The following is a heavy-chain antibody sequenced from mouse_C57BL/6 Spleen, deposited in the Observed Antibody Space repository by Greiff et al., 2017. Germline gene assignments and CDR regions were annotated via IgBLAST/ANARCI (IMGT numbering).Heavy chain of an antibody. Sequence: VKLQQPGAELVRPGSSVKLSCKASGYTFTSYWMHWVKQRPIQGLEWIGNIDPSDSETHYNQKFKNKATLTVDKSSSTAYMQLSSLTSEDSAVYYCARGYYGSSYVGYWGQGTTLTVSS. CDR1: GYTFTSYW. D-gene: IGHD1-1*01. CDR2: IDPSDSET. J-gene: IGHJ2*01. CDR3: ARGYYGSSYVGY. V-gene: IGHV1-52*01.